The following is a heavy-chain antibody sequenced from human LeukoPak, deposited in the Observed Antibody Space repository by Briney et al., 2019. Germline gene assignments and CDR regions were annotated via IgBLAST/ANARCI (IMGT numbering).Heavy chain of an antibody. CDR3: ARSPPGYQLLSGDY. CDR1: GFTFSSYA. D-gene: IGHD2-2*01. Sequence: GGSLRLSCAASGFTFSSYAMSWVRQAPGKGLEWVSAISGSGGSTYYADSVKGRFTISRDNSKNTLYLQMNSLRAEDTAVYYCARSPPGYQLLSGDYWGQGTLVTVSS. CDR2: ISGSGGST. J-gene: IGHJ4*02. V-gene: IGHV3-23*01.